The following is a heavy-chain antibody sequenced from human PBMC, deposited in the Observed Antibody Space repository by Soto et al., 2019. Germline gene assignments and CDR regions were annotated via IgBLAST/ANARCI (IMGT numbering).Heavy chain of an antibody. CDR1: GGTFSSYA. Sequence: QVKQVQSGAEVTKPGSSVKVSCKASGGTFSSYAISWVRQAPGQGLEWMGGISHIFGTANYAQKFQGRVTITADESTSTAYMELSSLRSEDPAVYYCATMKGGYQYYYDGMDVWGQGPTVTVSS. D-gene: IGHD3-16*02. CDR3: ATMKGGYQYYYDGMDV. V-gene: IGHV1-69*12. CDR2: ISHIFGTA. J-gene: IGHJ6*02.